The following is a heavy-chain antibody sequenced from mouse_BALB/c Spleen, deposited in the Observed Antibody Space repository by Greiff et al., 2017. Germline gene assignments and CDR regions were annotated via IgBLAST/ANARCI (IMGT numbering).Heavy chain of an antibody. CDR2: ISYDGSN. CDR1: GYSITSGYY. V-gene: IGHV3-6*02. CDR3: ARVYDYDVGWFAY. Sequence: ESGPGLVKPSQSLSLTCSVTGYSITSGYYWNWIRQFPGNKLEWMGYISYDGSNNYNPSLKNRISITRDTSKNQFFLKLNSVTTEDTATYYCARVYDYDVGWFAYWGQGTLVTVSA. D-gene: IGHD2-4*01. J-gene: IGHJ3*01.